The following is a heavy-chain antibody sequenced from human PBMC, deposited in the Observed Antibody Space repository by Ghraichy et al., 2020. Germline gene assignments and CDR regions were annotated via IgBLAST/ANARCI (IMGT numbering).Heavy chain of an antibody. J-gene: IGHJ6*02. D-gene: IGHD2-15*01. CDR3: ARDLRDIVVVVAATPGYYGMDV. V-gene: IGHV1-2*02. CDR2: INPNSGGT. CDR1: GYTFTGYY. Sequence: ASVKVSCKASGYTFTGYYMHWVRQAPGQGLEWMGWINPNSGGTNYAQKFQGRVTMTRDTSISTAYMELSRLRSDYTAVYYCARDLRDIVVVVAATPGYYGMDVWGQGTTVTVSS.